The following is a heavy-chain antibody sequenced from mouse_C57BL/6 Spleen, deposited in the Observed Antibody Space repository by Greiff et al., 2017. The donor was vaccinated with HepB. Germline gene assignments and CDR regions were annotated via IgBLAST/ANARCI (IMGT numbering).Heavy chain of an antibody. D-gene: IGHD2-4*01. CDR3: TKVYYDYDGAMDY. CDR1: GFTFSNYW. Sequence: EVKLMESGGGLVQPGGSMKLSCVASGFTFSNYWMNWVRQSPEKGLEWVAQIRLKSDNYATHYAESVKGRFTISRDDSKSSVYLQMNNLRAEDTGIYYCTKVYYDYDGAMDYWGQGTSVTVSS. V-gene: IGHV6-3*01. J-gene: IGHJ4*01. CDR2: IRLKSDNYAT.